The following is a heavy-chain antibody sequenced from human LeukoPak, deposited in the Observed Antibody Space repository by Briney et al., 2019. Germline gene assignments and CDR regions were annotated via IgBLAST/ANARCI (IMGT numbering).Heavy chain of an antibody. CDR1: GVTFSSYA. V-gene: IGHV3-23*01. D-gene: IGHD4-17*01. J-gene: IGHJ4*02. Sequence: QTGRSLRLSCAASGVTFSSYAMTWVRQAPGKGLEWVSGISGSGGTTYYADSVKGRFTISRDNSKNTLYLQMNSLRAEDTAVYYCAKNYGDSYFDYWGQGTLVTVSS. CDR2: ISGSGGTT. CDR3: AKNYGDSYFDY.